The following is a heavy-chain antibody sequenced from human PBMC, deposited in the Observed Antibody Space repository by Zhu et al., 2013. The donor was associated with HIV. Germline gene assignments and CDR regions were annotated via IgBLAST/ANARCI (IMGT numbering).Heavy chain of an antibody. D-gene: IGHD3-22*01. Sequence: VQLVQSGAEVKKPGSSVKVSCKASEAPSAAILSAGCDRPLDKGVEWMGGIIPIFGTANYAQKFQGRVTITADESTSTAYMELSSLRSEDTAVYYCASQGYYDSFDAFDIWGQGTTVTVSS. CDR1: EAPSAAIL. CDR3: ASQGYYDSFDAFDI. CDR2: IIPIFGTA. V-gene: IGHV1-69*01. J-gene: IGHJ3*02.